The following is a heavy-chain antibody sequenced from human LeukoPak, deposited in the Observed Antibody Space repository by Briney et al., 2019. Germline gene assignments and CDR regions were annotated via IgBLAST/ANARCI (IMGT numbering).Heavy chain of an antibody. V-gene: IGHV3-21*01. D-gene: IGHD6-13*01. CDR1: GFTFSSYS. Sequence: GGSLRLSCAASGFTFSSYSMNWVRQAPGKGLEWDSSISSSSSYIYYADSVKGRFTISRDNAKNSLYLQMNSLRAEDTAVCYCARDPNSSSWYRRYYGMDVWGQGTTVTVSS. CDR3: ARDPNSSSWYRRYYGMDV. CDR2: ISSSSSYI. J-gene: IGHJ6*02.